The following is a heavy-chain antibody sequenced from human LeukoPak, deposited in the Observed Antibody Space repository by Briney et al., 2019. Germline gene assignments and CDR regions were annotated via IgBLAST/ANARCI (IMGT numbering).Heavy chain of an antibody. CDR1: GGSISSYY. J-gene: IGHJ4*02. V-gene: IGHV4-4*07. Sequence: SETLSLTCTVSGGSISSYYWSWIRQPPGKGLEWIGRIYTSGSTNYNPSLKSRVTMSVDTSKNQFSLKLSSVTAADTAVYYCAREYSGSYFFRRFYFDYWGQGTLVTVSS. CDR3: AREYSGSYFFRRFYFDY. CDR2: IYTSGST. D-gene: IGHD1-26*01.